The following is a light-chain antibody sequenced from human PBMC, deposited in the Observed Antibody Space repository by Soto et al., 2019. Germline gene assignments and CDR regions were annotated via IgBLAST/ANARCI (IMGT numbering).Light chain of an antibody. V-gene: IGKV1-27*01. CDR3: QKYNGAPPWT. Sequence: DIQLTQSPSSLSASVGASVTLTCMASQGISNYLAWYQQKPGKVPKLLIYAASTLQSGVPSRFSGSGSGTDFTLTISSLQPEDVATYYCQKYNGAPPWTFGPGTKVDIK. CDR2: AAS. J-gene: IGKJ1*01. CDR1: QGISNY.